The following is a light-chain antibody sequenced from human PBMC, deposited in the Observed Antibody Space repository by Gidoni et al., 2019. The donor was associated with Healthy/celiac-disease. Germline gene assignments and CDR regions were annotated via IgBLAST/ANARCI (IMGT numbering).Light chain of an antibody. J-gene: IGKJ1*01. V-gene: IGKV3-15*01. CDR3: QQYNNWPWGT. Sequence: EIVMTHSPATLSVSPGERATLSCRASQSVSSNLAWYQQKPCQAPRLLIYGASTRATGIPARFSGSGSGTEFTLTISSLQSEDFAVYYCQQYNNWPWGTFGQGTKVEIK. CDR1: QSVSSN. CDR2: GAS.